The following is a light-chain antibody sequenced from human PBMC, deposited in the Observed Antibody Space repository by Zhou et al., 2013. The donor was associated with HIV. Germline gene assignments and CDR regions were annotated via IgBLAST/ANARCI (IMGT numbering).Light chain of an antibody. CDR1: QSVSSN. J-gene: IGKJ4*01. Sequence: EIVMTQSPATLSVSPGERATLSCRASQSVSSNLAWYQQKPGQAPRLLIYGASTRATGIPARFSGSGSGTEFTLTISSMQSEDSAVYFCQQYRAWPPLTFGGGPRWRSN. CDR3: QQYRAWPPLT. CDR2: GAS. V-gene: IGKV3-15*01.